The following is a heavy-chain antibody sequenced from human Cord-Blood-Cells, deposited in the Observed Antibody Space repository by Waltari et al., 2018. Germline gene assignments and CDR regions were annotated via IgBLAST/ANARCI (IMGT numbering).Heavy chain of an antibody. CDR1: GYSIRSGYY. CDR2: IYHSGST. V-gene: IGHV4-38-2*01. J-gene: IGHJ3*02. Sequence: QVQLQASGPGLVKPSETLSRTCPVCGYSIRSGYYWGWSRQPPGKGLEWIGSIYHSGSTYYNPSLKSRVTISVDTSKNQFSLKLSSVTAADTAVYYCARSIDIWGQGTMVTVSS. CDR3: ARSIDI.